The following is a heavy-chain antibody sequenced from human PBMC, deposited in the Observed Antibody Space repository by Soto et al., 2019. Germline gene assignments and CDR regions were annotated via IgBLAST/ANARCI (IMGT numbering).Heavy chain of an antibody. D-gene: IGHD3-10*01. CDR2: ISAYNGNT. CDR1: GYTFTSYG. CDR3: ALGDVYNSAQCFDP. J-gene: IGHJ5*02. V-gene: IGHV1-18*01. Sequence: ASVKVSCKASGYTFTSYGISWVRQAPGQGLEWMGWISAYNGNTNYAQKLQGRVTMTTDTSTSIAYMELRSLRSDDTAVYYCALGDVYNSAQCFDPWGQGTLVTVSS.